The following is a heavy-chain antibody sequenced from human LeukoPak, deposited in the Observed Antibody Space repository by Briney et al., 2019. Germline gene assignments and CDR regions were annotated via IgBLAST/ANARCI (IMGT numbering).Heavy chain of an antibody. J-gene: IGHJ4*02. CDR2: INPNSGGT. Sequence: GASVKVSCKASGYTFTGYYMHWVRQAPGQGLEWMGRINPNSGGTNYAQKFQGRVTMTRDTSISTAYMELSRLRSDDTAVYYCARVLAYGGHPFDYWGQGTLVTVSS. CDR3: ARVLAYGGHPFDY. V-gene: IGHV1-2*06. D-gene: IGHD4-23*01. CDR1: GYTFTGYY.